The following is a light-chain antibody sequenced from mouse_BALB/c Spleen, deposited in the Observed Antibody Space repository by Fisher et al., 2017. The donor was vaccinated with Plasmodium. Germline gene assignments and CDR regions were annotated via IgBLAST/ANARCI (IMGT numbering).Light chain of an antibody. J-gene: IGKJ5*01. CDR3: QQSHSWPLT. CDR2: YAS. Sequence: DIVITQTTATLSVTPGDRVSLSCRASQSISNYLHWYQQKSHESPRPLIKYASQSISGIPSRFSGSGSGTDFTLSINSVETEDIGMYFCQQSHSWPLTFGAGTKLELK. V-gene: IGKV5-45*01. CDR1: QSISNY.